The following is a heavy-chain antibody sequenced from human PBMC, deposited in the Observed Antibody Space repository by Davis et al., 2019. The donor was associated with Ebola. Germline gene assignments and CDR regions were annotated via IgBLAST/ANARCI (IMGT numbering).Heavy chain of an antibody. CDR1: GYSFTSYW. V-gene: IGHV5-51*01. CDR3: ARWGIAARLPYYYYYGMDV. CDR2: IYPGDSDT. J-gene: IGHJ6*02. Sequence: GGSLRLSCKGSGYSFTSYWIGWVRQMPGKGLEWMGIIYPGDSDTRYSPSFQGQVTISADKSISTAYLQWSSLKASDTAMYYCARWGIAARLPYYYYYGMDVWGQGTTVTVSS. D-gene: IGHD6-6*01.